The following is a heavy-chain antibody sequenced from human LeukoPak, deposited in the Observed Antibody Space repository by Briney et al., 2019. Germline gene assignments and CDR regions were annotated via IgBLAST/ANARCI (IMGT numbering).Heavy chain of an antibody. CDR3: ASSLTTPHPSAYYYYMDV. V-gene: IGHV1-58*02. J-gene: IGHJ6*03. CDR1: GFTFTSSA. D-gene: IGHD4-11*01. CDR2: IVVGSGNT. Sequence: GASVKVSCKASGFTFTSSAMQWVRQARGQRLEWIGWIVVGSGNTNYAQKFQERVTITRDMSTSTAYMELSSLRSEDTAVYYCASSLTTPHPSAYYYYMDVWGKGTTVTVSS.